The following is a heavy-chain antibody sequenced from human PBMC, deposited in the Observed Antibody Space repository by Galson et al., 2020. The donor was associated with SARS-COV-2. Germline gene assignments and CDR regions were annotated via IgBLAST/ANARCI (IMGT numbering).Heavy chain of an antibody. Sequence: SETLSLTCDVSTGSIPSSKWWNWVRQSPGKGLEWIGEISESGTTNYNPSLKSRFSMSVDTSTNQFVLKVTSVSAADTGIYFCATSLVPVYGIDVWGQGTTVTVSS. V-gene: IGHV4-4*02. CDR2: ISESGTT. CDR3: ATSLVPVYGIDV. CDR1: TGSIPSSKW. J-gene: IGHJ6*02.